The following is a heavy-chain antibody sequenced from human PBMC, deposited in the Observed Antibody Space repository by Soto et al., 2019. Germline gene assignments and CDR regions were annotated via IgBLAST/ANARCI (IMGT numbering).Heavy chain of an antibody. CDR1: RGSINSHY. CDR2: LYHSGDI. V-gene: IGHV4-59*11. D-gene: IGHD3-10*01. J-gene: IGHJ4*02. Sequence: LSLTCTVSRGSINSHYWSWIRQPPGRGLEWIGYLYHSGDINYNPSLKSRVTVSVDTSKNQFSLKLNSVTAADTAVYYCARGIPGTCYFDYWGQGALVTVSS. CDR3: ARGIPGTCYFDY.